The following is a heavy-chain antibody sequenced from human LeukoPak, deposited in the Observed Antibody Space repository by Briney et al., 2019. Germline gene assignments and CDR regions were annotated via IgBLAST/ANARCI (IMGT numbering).Heavy chain of an antibody. Sequence: ASVKVSCKVSGYSLTDLSLHWVRQAPGKGLEWMDGFYPEDGEPIYAQKFQGRLSMTEDTSKDTGYMELRTLRCEDTALYFLAESHDDYGLLEYWGQGTLVTVSS. D-gene: IGHD4-17*01. CDR2: FYPEDGEP. V-gene: IGHV1-24*01. CDR1: GYSLTDLS. CDR3: AESHDDYGLLEY. J-gene: IGHJ4*02.